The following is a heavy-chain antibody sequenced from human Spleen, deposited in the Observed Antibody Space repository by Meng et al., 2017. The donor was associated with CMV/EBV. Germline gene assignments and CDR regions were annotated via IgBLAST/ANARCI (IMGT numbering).Heavy chain of an antibody. CDR2: IHYTGST. J-gene: IGHJ2*01. CDR1: GGSSSSYY. V-gene: IGHV4-59*01. Sequence: SETLSLTCTVSGGSSSSYYWSWIRQPPGTGLEWIGNIHYTGSTNLNPSLKSRVTMSVDRSKNQFSLKLNSVTAADTAIYYCARGGSGSYYNTGYDWYFDLWGRGTLVTVSS. D-gene: IGHD3-10*01. CDR3: ARGGSGSYYNTGYDWYFDL.